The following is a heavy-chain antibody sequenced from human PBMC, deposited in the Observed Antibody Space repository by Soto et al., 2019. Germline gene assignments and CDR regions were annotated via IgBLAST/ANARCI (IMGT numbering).Heavy chain of an antibody. CDR2: IYHSGST. V-gene: IGHV4-38-2*01. J-gene: IGHJ6*02. Sequence: SETLSLTCAVSGYSISSGYYWGWIRQPPGKGLEWIGSIYHSGSTYYNPSLKSRVTISVDTSKNQFSLKLSSVTAADTAVYYCVRYCGGDCYLYYYGMDVWGQGTTVT. CDR3: VRYCGGDCYLYYYGMDV. CDR1: GYSISSGYY. D-gene: IGHD2-21*02.